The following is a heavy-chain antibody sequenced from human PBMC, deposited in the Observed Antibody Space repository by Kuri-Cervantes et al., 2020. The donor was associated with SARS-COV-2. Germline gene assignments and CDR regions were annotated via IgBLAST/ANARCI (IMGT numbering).Heavy chain of an antibody. D-gene: IGHD2-21*01. Sequence: AVKVSCKAPETTFPNYDINWVRQATGQGLEWMGMVKTNSGNTLYAQIFQGRVTMTRDTSTSTVYMELSSMTSEDTAVYYCYCAPKEGFDSWGQGTLVTVSS. V-gene: IGHV1-8*01. CDR3: YCAPKEGFDS. CDR1: ETTFPNYD. J-gene: IGHJ4*02. CDR2: VKTNSGNT.